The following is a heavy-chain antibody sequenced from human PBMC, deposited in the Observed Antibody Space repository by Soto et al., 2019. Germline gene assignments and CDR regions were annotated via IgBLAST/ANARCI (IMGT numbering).Heavy chain of an antibody. D-gene: IGHD2-2*01. CDR3: AKGGLPAADEFDY. Sequence: GGSLRLSCAASGFTFSSYGMHWVRQAPGKGLEWVAVISYDGSNKYYADSVKGRFTISRDNSKNTLYLQMNSLRAEDTAVYYWAKGGLPAADEFDYWGQGTLVTVSS. CDR1: GFTFSSYG. CDR2: ISYDGSNK. J-gene: IGHJ4*02. V-gene: IGHV3-30*18.